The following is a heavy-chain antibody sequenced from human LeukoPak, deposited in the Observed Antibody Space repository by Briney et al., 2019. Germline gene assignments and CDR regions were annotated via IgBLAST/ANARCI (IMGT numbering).Heavy chain of an antibody. CDR3: ARERSYYYYYMDV. Sequence: GGSLRLSCAASGFTVFSNYMSWVRPAPGKGLEWVSVIYSDGTTYYADSVQGRFTISRDNSKNTVYLQMKSLRAEDTAVYFCARERSYYYYYMDVWGKGTTVTVSS. V-gene: IGHV3-53*01. J-gene: IGHJ6*03. CDR1: GFTVFSNY. D-gene: IGHD3-10*01. CDR2: IYSDGTT.